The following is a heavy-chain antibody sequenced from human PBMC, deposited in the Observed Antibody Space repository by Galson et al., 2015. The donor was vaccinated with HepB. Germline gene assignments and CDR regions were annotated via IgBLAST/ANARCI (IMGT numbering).Heavy chain of an antibody. CDR2: INSDGSST. D-gene: IGHD3-9*01. V-gene: IGHV3-74*01. J-gene: IGHJ4*02. CDR1: GFTFSSYW. Sequence: SLRLSCAASGFTFSSYWMHWVRQAPGKGLVWVSRINSDGSSTSYADSVKGRFTISRDNAKNTLYLQMNSLRAEDTAVYYCARDLPYYDILTGSFVKYFDYWGQGTLVTVSS. CDR3: ARDLPYYDILTGSFVKYFDY.